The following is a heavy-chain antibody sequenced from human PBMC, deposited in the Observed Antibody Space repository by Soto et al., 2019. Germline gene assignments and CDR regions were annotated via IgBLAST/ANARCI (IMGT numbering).Heavy chain of an antibody. D-gene: IGHD3-22*01. J-gene: IGHJ3*02. CDR1: GYTFTSYG. CDR2: ISAYNGNT. Sequence: ASVKVSCKASGYTFTSYGISWVRQAPGQGLEWMGRISAYNGNTNYAQKLQGRVTMTTDTSTSTAYMELRSLRSDDTAVYYCAREVYYYDSSGSYAFDIWGQGTMVTVSS. V-gene: IGHV1-18*01. CDR3: AREVYYYDSSGSYAFDI.